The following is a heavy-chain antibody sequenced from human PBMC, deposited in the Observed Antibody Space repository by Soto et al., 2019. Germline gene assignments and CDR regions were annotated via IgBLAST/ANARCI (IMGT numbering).Heavy chain of an antibody. Sequence: GGSLRLSCAASGFTFSSYSMNWVRQAPGKGLEWVPSISSSSSYIYYADSVKGRFTISRDNAKNSLYLQMNSLRAEDTAVYYCAREGGRYDFWSGPMPYYYYMDVWGKGTTVTVSS. J-gene: IGHJ6*03. CDR1: GFTFSSYS. V-gene: IGHV3-21*01. D-gene: IGHD3-3*01. CDR2: ISSSSSYI. CDR3: AREGGRYDFWSGPMPYYYYMDV.